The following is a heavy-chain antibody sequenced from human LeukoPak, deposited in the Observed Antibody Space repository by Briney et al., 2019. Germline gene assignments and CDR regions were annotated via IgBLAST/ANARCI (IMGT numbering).Heavy chain of an antibody. CDR1: GGSISSSSYY. D-gene: IGHD2-15*01. CDR2: IYYSGST. Sequence: PSETLSLTCTVSGGSISSSSYYWGWIRQPPGKGLEWIRSIYYSGSTYYNPSLKSRVTISVDTSKNQFSLKLSSVTAADTAVYYCAGTRIVVVVAAMGAFDIWGQGTMVTVSS. V-gene: IGHV4-39*07. J-gene: IGHJ3*02. CDR3: AGTRIVVVVAAMGAFDI.